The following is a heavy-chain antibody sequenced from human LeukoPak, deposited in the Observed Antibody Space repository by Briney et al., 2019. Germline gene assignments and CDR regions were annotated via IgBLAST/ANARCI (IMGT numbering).Heavy chain of an antibody. CDR3: ARGGFDGATDY. CDR1: GYTFTNSY. Sequence: GASVKVSCKASGYTFTNSYIHWVRQAPGQVLEWMGWMNPNSGNTGYAQKFQGRVTMTRNTSISTAYMELSSLRSEDTAVYYCARGGFDGATDYWGQGTLVTVSS. V-gene: IGHV1-8*02. J-gene: IGHJ4*02. CDR2: MNPNSGNT. D-gene: IGHD4/OR15-4a*01.